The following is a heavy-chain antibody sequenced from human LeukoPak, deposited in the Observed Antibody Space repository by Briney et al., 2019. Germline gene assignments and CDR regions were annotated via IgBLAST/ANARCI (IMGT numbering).Heavy chain of an antibody. CDR3: AKPNGNVVAVPMDV. J-gene: IGHJ6*02. CDR1: GFTFSAYA. V-gene: IGHV3-23*01. D-gene: IGHD2-21*01. Sequence: GGSLRLSCAASGFTFSAYAMNWVRQAPGKGLEWVSSSRGTSAFYSDSVKGRFTISRDNSKNTLYLQMNSLTAADTAIYYCAKPNGNVVAVPMDVWGRGTTVTVSS. CDR2: SRGTSA.